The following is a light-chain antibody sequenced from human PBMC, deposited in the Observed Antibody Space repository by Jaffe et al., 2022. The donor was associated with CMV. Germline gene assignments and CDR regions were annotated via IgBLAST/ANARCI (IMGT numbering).Light chain of an antibody. CDR3: ATWHSSTVV. V-gene: IGLV5-39*01. CDR2: YKSDLDK. CDR1: SGLKIDTYR. Sequence: QPVLTQPTSLSASPGASARFTCTLRSGLKIDTYRIYWYQQTPGSPPRYLLRYKSDLDKQQGSGVPSRFSGSNDASTNAGLLLISGLQSEDEADYYCATWHSSTVVFGGGTKLTVL. J-gene: IGLJ2*01.